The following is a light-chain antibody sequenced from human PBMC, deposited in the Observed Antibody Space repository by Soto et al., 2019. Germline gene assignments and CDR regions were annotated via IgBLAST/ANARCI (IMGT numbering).Light chain of an antibody. CDR1: QSVSSSY. CDR3: QQYGTSPPGT. Sequence: IVLTQSPGTLSLSPGERATLSCRASQSVSSSYLAWYQQKPGQAHRLLIYGASSRATGIPDRFSGSGSGTDFTLTISRLEPEDFAVYYCQQYGTSPPGTFGQGTKVEIK. V-gene: IGKV3-20*01. J-gene: IGKJ1*01. CDR2: GAS.